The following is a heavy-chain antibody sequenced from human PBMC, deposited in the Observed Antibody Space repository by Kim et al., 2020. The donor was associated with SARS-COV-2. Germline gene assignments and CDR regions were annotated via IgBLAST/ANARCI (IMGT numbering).Heavy chain of an antibody. CDR2: IYYSGST. V-gene: IGHV4-59*01. Sequence: SETLSLTCTVSGGSISSYYWSWIRQPPGKGLEWIGYIYYSGSTNYNPSLKSRVTISVDTSKNQFSLKLSSVPAADTAVYYCARFIPGYSSSWSTTGEYYFDYWGQGTLVTVSS. CDR1: GGSISSYY. CDR3: ARFIPGYSSSWSTTGEYYFDY. J-gene: IGHJ4*02. D-gene: IGHD6-13*01.